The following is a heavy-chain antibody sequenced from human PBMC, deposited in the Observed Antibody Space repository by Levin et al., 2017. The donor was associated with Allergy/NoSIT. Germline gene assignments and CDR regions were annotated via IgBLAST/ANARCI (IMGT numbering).Heavy chain of an antibody. CDR1: GYTFTGYY. Sequence: KVSCKASGYTFTGYYMHWVRQAPGQGLEWMGRINPNSGGTNYAQKFQGRVTMTRDTSISTAYMELSRLRSDDTAVYYCARAFGYSYGYSDYWGQGTLVTVSS. CDR2: INPNSGGT. J-gene: IGHJ4*02. D-gene: IGHD5-18*01. CDR3: ARAFGYSYGYSDY. V-gene: IGHV1-2*06.